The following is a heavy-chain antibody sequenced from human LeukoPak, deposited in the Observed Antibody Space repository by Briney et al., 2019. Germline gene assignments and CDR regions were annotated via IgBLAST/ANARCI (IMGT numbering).Heavy chain of an antibody. CDR2: IYYSGST. V-gene: IGHV4-30-4*01. J-gene: IGHJ4*02. CDR1: GGSISSGDYY. CDR3: ARGSTSFAGFDY. D-gene: IGHD2-2*01. Sequence: SETLSLTCTVSGGSISSGDYYWSWIRQPPGKGLEWIGYIYYSGSTYYNPSLKSRVTISVDTPKNQFSLKLSSVTAADTAVYYCARGSTSFAGFDYWGQGTLVTVSS.